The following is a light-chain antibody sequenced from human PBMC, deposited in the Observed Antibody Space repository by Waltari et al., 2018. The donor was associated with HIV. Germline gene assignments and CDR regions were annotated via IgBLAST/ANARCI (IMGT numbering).Light chain of an antibody. CDR2: WAS. V-gene: IGKV4-1*01. CDR3: QQYYSPPGWT. CDR1: QSVLYNSNNENY. Sequence: DIVMTQSPDSLAVSLGERAPINSKSIQSVLYNSNNENYLAWYQQKPGQPPKLLIYWASTRESGVPDRFSGSGSGTDFTLTISSLQAEDVAVYYCQQYYSPPGWTFGQETKVEIK. J-gene: IGKJ1*01.